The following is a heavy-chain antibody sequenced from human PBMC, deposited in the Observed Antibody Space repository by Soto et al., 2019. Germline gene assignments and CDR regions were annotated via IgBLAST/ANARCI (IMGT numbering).Heavy chain of an antibody. J-gene: IGHJ4*02. D-gene: IGHD2-15*01. Sequence: ASVKVSCKASGYTFTSYGISWVRQAPGQGLEWMGWISAYNGNTNYAQKLQGRVTMTTDTSTSTAYMELRSLRSDDTAVYYCAREVRTRGYCSGGSCYPFGYWGQGTLVTVSS. V-gene: IGHV1-18*01. CDR1: GYTFTSYG. CDR3: AREVRTRGYCSGGSCYPFGY. CDR2: ISAYNGNT.